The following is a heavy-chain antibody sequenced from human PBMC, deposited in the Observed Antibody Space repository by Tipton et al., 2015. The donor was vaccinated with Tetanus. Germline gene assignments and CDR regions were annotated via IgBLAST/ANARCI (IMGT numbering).Heavy chain of an antibody. CDR2: IYYSGST. Sequence: LRLSCSVSGASISSGGYFWNWIRHRPGKGLEWIGYIYYSGSTFYNPFLKSRVTISVDTSNNQFSLRLSSVTAADTGVYYCARDQGGGRVARLNWFGPWGQGTLVTVSS. D-gene: IGHD3-16*01. V-gene: IGHV4-31*02. CDR3: ARDQGGGRVARLNWFGP. CDR1: GASISSGGYF. J-gene: IGHJ5*02.